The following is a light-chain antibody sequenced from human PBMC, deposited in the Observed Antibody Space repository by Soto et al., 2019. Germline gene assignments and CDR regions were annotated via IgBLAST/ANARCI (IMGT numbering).Light chain of an antibody. Sequence: EIVMTQSPATLSVSPGERATLSCRASENIYTNLAWYQQKPGQAPRLLFYGASTRATGLPARFSGTGSGTEFTLTINSLQSEDFAVYYCQQYKNWPPITFGQGTRLEIK. J-gene: IGKJ5*01. CDR1: ENIYTN. V-gene: IGKV3-15*01. CDR2: GAS. CDR3: QQYKNWPPIT.